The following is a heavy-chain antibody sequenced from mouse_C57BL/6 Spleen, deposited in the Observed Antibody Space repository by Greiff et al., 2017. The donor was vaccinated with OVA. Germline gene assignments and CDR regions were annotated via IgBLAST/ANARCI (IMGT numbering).Heavy chain of an antibody. CDR1: GYSFTGYY. D-gene: IGHD2-1*01. J-gene: IGHJ2*01. V-gene: IGHV1-42*01. CDR3: ARGGDYGTFDY. CDR2: INPSTGGT. Sequence: EVQLQQSGPELVKPGASVKISCKASGYSFTGYYMNWVKQSPEKSLEWIGEINPSTGGTTYNQKFKAKATLTVDTSSSTAYMQLKSLTSEDSAVYYCARGGDYGTFDYWGQGTTLTVSS.